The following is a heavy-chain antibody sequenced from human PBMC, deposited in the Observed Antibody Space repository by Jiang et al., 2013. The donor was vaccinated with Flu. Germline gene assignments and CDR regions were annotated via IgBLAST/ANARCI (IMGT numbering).Heavy chain of an antibody. CDR1: GGSISTYY. CDR3: ARPGGSGRVYYLDY. J-gene: IGHJ4*02. D-gene: IGHD3-10*01. Sequence: SLTCTVSGGSISTYYWSWIRQPPGKGLEWIGYIYYSGSTNYNPSLKSRVTMSVDTSKNQFSLRLSSVTAADTAVYYCARPGGSGRVYYLDYWGQGTLVTVSS. V-gene: IGHV4-59*01. CDR2: IYYSGST.